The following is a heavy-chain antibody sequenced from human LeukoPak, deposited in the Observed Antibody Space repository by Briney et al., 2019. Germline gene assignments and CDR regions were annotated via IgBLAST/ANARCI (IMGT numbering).Heavy chain of an antibody. V-gene: IGHV3-48*03. CDR2: ISSGSVTI. D-gene: IGHD3-10*01. J-gene: IGHJ5*02. CDR1: GFTFSNYE. CDR3: ARDSSTWFGELYWFDP. Sequence: GGSLRLSCAASGFTFSNYEMNWVRQAPGKGLEWLSKISSGSVTIAYADSVKGRFTVSRDNTKQSLFLQMNSLRAEDTAVYYCARDSSTWFGELYWFDPWGQGTLVTVSS.